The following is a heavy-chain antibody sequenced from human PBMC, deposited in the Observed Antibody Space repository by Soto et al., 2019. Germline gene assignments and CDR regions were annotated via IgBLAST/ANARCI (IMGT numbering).Heavy chain of an antibody. CDR2: ISSSSSYI. D-gene: IGHD2-15*01. CDR1: GFTFSSYS. Sequence: EVQLVESGGGLVKPGGSLRLSCAASGFTFSSYSMNWVRQAPGKGLEWVSSISSSSSYIYYADSVKGRFTIARDNAKNLLYLQMNGLRAEDTAVYYCARDRTEVSVAATFLDYWGQGTLVTVSS. V-gene: IGHV3-21*01. CDR3: ARDRTEVSVAATFLDY. J-gene: IGHJ4*02.